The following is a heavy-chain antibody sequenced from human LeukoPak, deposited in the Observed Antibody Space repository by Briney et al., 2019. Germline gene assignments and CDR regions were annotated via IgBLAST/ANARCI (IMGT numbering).Heavy chain of an antibody. J-gene: IGHJ4*02. D-gene: IGHD6-19*01. V-gene: IGHV3-66*02. CDR2: IYSGGST. CDR3: ARAPHVGLAYFDY. CDR1: GFTVCSNY. Sequence: PGGSLRLSCAASGFTVCSNYMSWVRQAPGKGLEWVSVIYSGGSTYYADSVKGRFTISRDNSKNTLYLQMNSLRAEDTAVYYCARAPHVGLAYFDYWGQGTLVTVSS.